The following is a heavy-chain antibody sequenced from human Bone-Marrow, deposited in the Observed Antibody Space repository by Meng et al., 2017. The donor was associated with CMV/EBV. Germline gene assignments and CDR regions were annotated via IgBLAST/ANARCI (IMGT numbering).Heavy chain of an antibody. D-gene: IGHD4-17*01. V-gene: IGHV3-30*04. CDR2: ISYDGSNK. J-gene: IGHJ2*01. Sequence: GGSLRLSCAASGFTFSSYAMHWVRQAPGKGLEWVAVISYDGSNKYYADSVKGRFTISRDNSKNTLYLQMNSLRAEDTAVYYCARDPTIDYGDYISSWYFDLWGRGPLVPVPS. CDR3: ARDPTIDYGDYISSWYFDL. CDR1: GFTFSSYA.